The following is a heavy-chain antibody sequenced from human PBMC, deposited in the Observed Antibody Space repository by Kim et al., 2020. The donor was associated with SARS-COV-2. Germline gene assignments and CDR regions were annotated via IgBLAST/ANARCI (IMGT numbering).Heavy chain of an antibody. Sequence: GGSLRLSCAASGFTFSSYAMHWVRQAPGKGLEWVAVISYDGSNKYYADSVKGRFTISRDNSKNTLYLQMNSLRAEDTAVYYCASLGYCSSTSCSKWGQGT. V-gene: IGHV3-30*04. CDR3: ASLGYCSSTSCSK. CDR2: ISYDGSNK. D-gene: IGHD2-2*01. CDR1: GFTFSSYA. J-gene: IGHJ4*02.